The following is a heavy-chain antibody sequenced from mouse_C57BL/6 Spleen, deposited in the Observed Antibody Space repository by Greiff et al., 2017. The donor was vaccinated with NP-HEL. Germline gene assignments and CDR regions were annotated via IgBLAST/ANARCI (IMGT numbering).Heavy chain of an antibody. D-gene: IGHD2-2*01. CDR2: IHPNSGST. J-gene: IGHJ2*01. CDR1: GYTFTSYW. Sequence: VQLQQPGAELVKPGASVKLSCKASGYTFTSYWMHWVKQRPGQGLEWIGMIHPNSGSTNYNEKFKSKATLTVDKSSSTAYMQLSSLTSKDSAVYYCAREGLSTMVTTSYFDYWGQGTTLTVSS. CDR3: AREGLSTMVTTSYFDY. V-gene: IGHV1-64*01.